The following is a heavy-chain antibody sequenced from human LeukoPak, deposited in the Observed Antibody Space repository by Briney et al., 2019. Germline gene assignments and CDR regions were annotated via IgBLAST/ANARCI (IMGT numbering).Heavy chain of an antibody. CDR2: INPNNGGT. J-gene: IGHJ4*02. D-gene: IGHD2-15*01. V-gene: IGHV1-2*02. CDR3: ARVGGYYFASDY. CDR1: GFTFTAYS. Sequence: ASVKVSCKASGFTFTAYSLHWVRQAPGQGLEWMGCINPNNGGTNYAQKFQDRVTMTTDTSTRTAYMELRSLRSDDTAVYYCARVGGYYFASDYWGQGTLVTVSS.